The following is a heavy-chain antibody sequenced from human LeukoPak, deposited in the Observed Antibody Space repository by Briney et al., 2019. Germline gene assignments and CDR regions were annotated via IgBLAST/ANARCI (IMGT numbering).Heavy chain of an antibody. CDR2: ISSSSSYT. V-gene: IGHV3-11*06. Sequence: KPGGSLRLSCAASGFTFSDYYMSWIRQAPGKGLEWVSYISSSSSYTNYADSVKGRFTISRDNAKNSLYLQMNSLRAEDTAVYYCASSTYYYDSSGPSDYWGQGTLVTASS. CDR3: ASSTYYYDSSGPSDY. CDR1: GFTFSDYY. J-gene: IGHJ4*02. D-gene: IGHD3-22*01.